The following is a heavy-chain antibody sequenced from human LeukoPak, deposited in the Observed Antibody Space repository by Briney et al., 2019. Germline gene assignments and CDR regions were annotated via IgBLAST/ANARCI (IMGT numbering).Heavy chain of an antibody. CDR3: AKGQRWESPHYLDS. V-gene: IGHV3-23*01. D-gene: IGHD1-26*01. CDR2: ISASGGST. Sequence: GALRLSCAASGFTFSSSAMSWVRQVPGKGLEWVSGISASGGSTSYADSVRGRFTISRDNSKNTLYVQMNSLRDEDTAVYYCAKGQRWESPHYLDSWGQGTLVTVSS. J-gene: IGHJ4*02. CDR1: GFTFSSSA.